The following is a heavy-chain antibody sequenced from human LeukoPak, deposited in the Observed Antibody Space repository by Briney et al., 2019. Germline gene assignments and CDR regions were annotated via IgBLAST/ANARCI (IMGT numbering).Heavy chain of an antibody. V-gene: IGHV3-33*01. J-gene: IGHJ6*02. CDR1: GFTFSTYG. CDR3: ARGPMVRGVIKRNYYYYGMDV. D-gene: IGHD3-10*01. Sequence: PGGSLRLSCAASGFTFSTYGMHWVRQAPGKGLEWVTVIWHDGSHKDYADSVKGRFTISRDNSKNTLYLQMNSLRAEDTAVYYCARGPMVRGVIKRNYYYYGMDVWGQGTTVTVSS. CDR2: IWHDGSHK.